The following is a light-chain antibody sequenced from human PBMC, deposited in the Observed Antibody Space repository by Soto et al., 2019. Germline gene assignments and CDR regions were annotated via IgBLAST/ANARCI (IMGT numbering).Light chain of an antibody. J-gene: IGKJ4*01. Sequence: DIQMTQSPSSLSASVGDRVTITCQASQDISNYLNWYQQKPGKAPKLLIYDACNLETGDPSRFSGSGSGTDFTFTISRLQPEDIATYYCQQYDNLPLTFGGGTKVEIK. CDR2: DAC. CDR3: QQYDNLPLT. CDR1: QDISNY. V-gene: IGKV1-33*01.